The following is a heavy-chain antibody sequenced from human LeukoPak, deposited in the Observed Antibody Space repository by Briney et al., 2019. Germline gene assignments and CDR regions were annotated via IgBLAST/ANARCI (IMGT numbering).Heavy chain of an antibody. D-gene: IGHD3-3*01. CDR3: ARGPPGYYDFWSGTSHFDY. V-gene: IGHV4-34*01. J-gene: IGHJ4*02. Sequence: SETLSLTCAVYGGSFSGYYWSWIRQPPGKGLEWIGEINHSGSTNYNPSLKSRATISVDTSKNQFSLKLSSVTAADTAVYYCARGPPGYYDFWSGTSHFDYWGQGTLVTVSS. CDR1: GGSFSGYY. CDR2: INHSGST.